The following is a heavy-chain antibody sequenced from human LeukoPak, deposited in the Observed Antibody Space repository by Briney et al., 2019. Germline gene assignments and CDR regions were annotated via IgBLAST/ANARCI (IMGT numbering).Heavy chain of an antibody. J-gene: IGHJ6*03. Sequence: PSETLSLTCTVSGGSISSGGYYWSWIRQPPGKGLEWIGYIYHSGSTYYNPSLKSRVTISVDRSKNQFSLKLSSVTAADTAVYYCARDIVVARTYYMDVWGKGTTVTVSS. CDR2: IYHSGST. CDR1: GGSISSGGYY. CDR3: ARDIVVARTYYMDV. D-gene: IGHD2-2*01. V-gene: IGHV4-30-2*01.